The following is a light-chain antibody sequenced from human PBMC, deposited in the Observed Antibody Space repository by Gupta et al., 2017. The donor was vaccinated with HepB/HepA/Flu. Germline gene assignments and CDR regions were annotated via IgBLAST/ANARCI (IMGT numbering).Light chain of an antibody. J-gene: IGLJ2*01. CDR1: SSNIGAAYD. CDR2: GDF. Sequence: QSVLTQPPSVSGAPGHRVTHSCTGSSSNIGAAYDVQWYQQFPGAAPKLLNYGDFKTPSGVPDRFAGYKSATAALRVIRGLQADDEDDYYRQSYDTSLRGPVFGGGTKLTVL. CDR3: QSYDTSLRGPV. V-gene: IGLV1-40*01.